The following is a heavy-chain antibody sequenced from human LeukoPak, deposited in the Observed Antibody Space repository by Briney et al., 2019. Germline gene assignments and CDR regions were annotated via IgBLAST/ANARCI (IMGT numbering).Heavy chain of an antibody. CDR2: IYYSGST. Sequence: SETLSLTCTVSGGSISSYYWSWIRQPPGKGLEWIGYIYYSGSTNYNPSLKSRVTISVDTSKNQFSLKLSSVTAADTAVYYCALHGSGSYYWWFDPWGQGTLVTVSS. J-gene: IGHJ5*02. CDR1: GGSISSYY. D-gene: IGHD3-10*01. CDR3: ALHGSGSYYWWFDP. V-gene: IGHV4-59*12.